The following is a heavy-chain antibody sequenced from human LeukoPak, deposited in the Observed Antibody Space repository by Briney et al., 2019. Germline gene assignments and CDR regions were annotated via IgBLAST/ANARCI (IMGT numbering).Heavy chain of an antibody. Sequence: SETLSLTCTVSGVSISSYYWSWIRQPPGKGLEWIGYIYYSGSTNYNPSLKSRVTISVDTSKNQFSLKLSSVTAADTAVYYCARELVDGGNSYYFDYWGLGTLVTVSS. CDR3: ARELVDGGNSYYFDY. CDR2: IYYSGST. V-gene: IGHV4-59*12. J-gene: IGHJ4*02. D-gene: IGHD4-23*01. CDR1: GVSISSYY.